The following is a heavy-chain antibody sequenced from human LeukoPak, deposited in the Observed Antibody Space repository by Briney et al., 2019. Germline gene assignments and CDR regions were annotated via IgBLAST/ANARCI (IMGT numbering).Heavy chain of an antibody. J-gene: IGHJ4*02. Sequence: SQTPSLTCAISGDSVSSISAAWNWIRQSPSRGLEWLGRTYFRSKWYNDYALSVKSRIIFKPDTSKNQFSLQLNSVTPEDTAVYYCARGGIVATAPFDYWGQGTLVTVSS. D-gene: IGHD5-12*01. CDR1: GDSVSSISAA. CDR3: ARGGIVATAPFDY. CDR2: TYFRSKWYN. V-gene: IGHV6-1*01.